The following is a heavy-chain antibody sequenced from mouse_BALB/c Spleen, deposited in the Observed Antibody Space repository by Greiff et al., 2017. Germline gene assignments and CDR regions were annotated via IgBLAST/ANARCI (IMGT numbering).Heavy chain of an antibody. V-gene: IGHV2-3*01. J-gene: IGHJ3*01. CDR3: AKPEGKIATDAWLAY. CDR1: GFSLTSYG. CDR2: IWGDGST. Sequence: QVQLKESGPGLVAPSQSLSITCTVSGFSLTSYGVSWVRQPPGKGLEWLGVIWGDGSTNYHSALISRLSISKDNSKSQVFLKLNSLQTDDTATYYCAKPEGKIATDAWLAYWGQGTLVTVSA. D-gene: IGHD2-1*01.